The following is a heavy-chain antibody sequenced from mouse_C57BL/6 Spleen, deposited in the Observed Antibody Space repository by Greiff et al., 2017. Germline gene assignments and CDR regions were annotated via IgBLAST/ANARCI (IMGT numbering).Heavy chain of an antibody. CDR1: GYAFTNYL. V-gene: IGHV1-54*01. D-gene: IGHD2-2*01. CDR2: INPGSGGT. CDR3: AKEGLRRYFDG. J-gene: IGHJ1*03. Sequence: QVQLQQSGAELVRPGTSVKVSCKASGYAFTNYLIEWVKQRPGQGLEWIGVINPGSGGTNYNEKFKGKATLTADKSSSTAYMQLSSLTSEDTAIYYCAKEGLRRYFDGWGTGTTVTVSS.